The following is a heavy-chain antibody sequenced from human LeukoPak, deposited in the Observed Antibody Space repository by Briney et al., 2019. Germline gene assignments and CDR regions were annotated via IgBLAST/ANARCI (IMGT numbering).Heavy chain of an antibody. V-gene: IGHV1-69*01. D-gene: IGHD2-2*01. J-gene: IGHJ3*02. CDR1: GGTFSSYA. Sequence: EASVKVSCKASGGTFSSYAISWVRQAPGQGLEWMGGIIPIFGTANYAQKFQGRVTITADESTSTAYMELSSLRSEDTAVYYCARAPLYQLLSSNMAFDIWGQGTMVTVSS. CDR2: IIPIFGTA. CDR3: ARAPLYQLLSSNMAFDI.